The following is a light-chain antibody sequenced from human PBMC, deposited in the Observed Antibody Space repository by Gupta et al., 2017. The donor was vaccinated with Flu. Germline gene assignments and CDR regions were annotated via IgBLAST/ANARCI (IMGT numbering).Light chain of an antibody. Sequence: ATLSVSPGESATRSGTASQSVSNFLAWYQQTPGQAPSLLIYDASKSDPGIPARFSGSGCGKDLTLTISSREPEDFACYYCQLLTHCPWCTFGQGTKVEIK. CDR1: QSVSNF. CDR2: DAS. J-gene: IGKJ2*02. V-gene: IGKV3-11*01. CDR3: QLLTHCPWCT.